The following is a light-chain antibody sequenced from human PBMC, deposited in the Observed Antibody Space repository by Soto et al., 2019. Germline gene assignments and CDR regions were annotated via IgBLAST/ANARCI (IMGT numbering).Light chain of an antibody. J-gene: IGLJ1*01. CDR3: SGFTSSVTYV. Sequence: QSVLTQPASVSGSPGQSITISCTGTSSDVGGHNSVSWYRQDPGKAPKLMIYDVSNRPSGVSDRFYGSKSGNTASLIISGLQIEDEAVYYVSGFTSSVTYVYGCGTKVTVL. CDR2: DVS. CDR1: SSDVGGHNS. V-gene: IGLV2-14*01.